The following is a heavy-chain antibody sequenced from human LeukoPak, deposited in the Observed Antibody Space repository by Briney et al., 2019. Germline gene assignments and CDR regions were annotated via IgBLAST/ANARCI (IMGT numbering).Heavy chain of an antibody. CDR2: IYYSGST. V-gene: IGHV4-39*07. Sequence: SETLSLTCTVSGDSISSGDYYWGWIRQPPGKGLEWIGSIYYSGSTYYNPSLKSRVTISVDTSKNQFSLKLSSVTAADTAVYYCARDPHYYGSGSYNWFDPWGQGTLVTVSS. CDR3: ARDPHYYGSGSYNWFDP. CDR1: GDSISSGDYY. D-gene: IGHD3-10*01. J-gene: IGHJ5*02.